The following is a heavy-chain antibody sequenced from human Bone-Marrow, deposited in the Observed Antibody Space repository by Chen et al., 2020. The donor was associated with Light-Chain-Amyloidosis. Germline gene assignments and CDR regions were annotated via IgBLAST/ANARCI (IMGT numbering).Heavy chain of an antibody. Sequence: EVQLVESGGGLLQRGGSLRLSCAASGFSFSSYAMSWVRQAPGKGRGWGAGISGRGGGRYYADSVKGRLTISRDNSKNRLYLQMSSLRAEDTAVYYCAKDISYDDILPDYPADAFDIWGQGTMVTVSS. V-gene: IGHV3-23*04. D-gene: IGHD3-9*01. CDR3: AKDISYDDILPDYPADAFDI. CDR1: GFSFSSYA. CDR2: ISGRGGGR. J-gene: IGHJ3*02.